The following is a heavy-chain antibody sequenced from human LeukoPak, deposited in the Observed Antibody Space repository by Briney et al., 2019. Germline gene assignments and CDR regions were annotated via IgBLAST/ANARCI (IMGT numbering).Heavy chain of an antibody. CDR3: ARDHHLAVAANNWFDP. J-gene: IGHJ5*02. CDR2: VSAYNGDT. CDR1: GYTFTNYG. D-gene: IGHD6-19*01. V-gene: IGHV1-18*01. Sequence: ASVKVSCKASGYTFTNYGITWVRQAPGQGLEWMGWVSAYNGDTSYAQSLQGRVTMTTDTSTSTAYMELWSLRSDDTAVYYCARDHHLAVAANNWFDPWGQGTLVTVSS.